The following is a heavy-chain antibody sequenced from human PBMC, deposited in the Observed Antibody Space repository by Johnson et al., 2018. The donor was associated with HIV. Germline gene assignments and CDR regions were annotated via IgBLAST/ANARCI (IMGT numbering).Heavy chain of an antibody. Sequence: VQLVESGGGLVQPGGSLRLSCAASGFTVSSNYMSWVRQAPGKGLEWVSFIYDGGTTYYGDSMKGRLTISRDNSKNTLFLQMNSLRAEDTAVYYCAKGSGWYSAFDIWGQGTMVTVSS. J-gene: IGHJ3*02. V-gene: IGHV3-66*02. CDR1: GFTVSSNY. CDR2: IYDGGTT. CDR3: AKGSGWYSAFDI. D-gene: IGHD6-19*01.